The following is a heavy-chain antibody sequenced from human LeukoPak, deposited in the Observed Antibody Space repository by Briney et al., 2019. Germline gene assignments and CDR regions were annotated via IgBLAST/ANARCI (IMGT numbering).Heavy chain of an antibody. D-gene: IGHD2-2*02. CDR1: GGTFSSYA. CDR2: IIPILGIA. J-gene: IGHJ6*02. V-gene: IGHV1-69*04. CDR3: ARGYRAYGMDV. Sequence: ASVKVSCKASGGTFSSYAISWMRQAPGQGLEWMGRIIPILGIANYAQKFQGRVTITADKSTSTAYMELSSLRSEDTAVYYCARGYRAYGMDVWGQGNTVTVSS.